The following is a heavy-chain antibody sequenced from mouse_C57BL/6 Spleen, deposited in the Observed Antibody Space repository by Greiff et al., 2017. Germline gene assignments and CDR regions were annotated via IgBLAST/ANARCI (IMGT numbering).Heavy chain of an antibody. Sequence: QVHVKQSGAELVKPGASVKISCKASGYAFSSYWMNWVKQRPGKGLEWIGQIYPGDGDTNYNGKFKGKATLTADKSSSTAYMQLSSLTSEDSAVYFCARSDSKGAMDYWGQGTSVTVSS. D-gene: IGHD2-5*01. CDR3: ARSDSKGAMDY. J-gene: IGHJ4*01. CDR1: GYAFSSYW. V-gene: IGHV1-80*01. CDR2: IYPGDGDT.